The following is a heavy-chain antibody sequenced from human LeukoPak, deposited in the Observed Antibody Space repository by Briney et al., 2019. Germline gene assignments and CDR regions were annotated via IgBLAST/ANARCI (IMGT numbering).Heavy chain of an antibody. D-gene: IGHD2-2*01. Sequence: SVKVSCKASGGTFSSYAISLVRQAPGQGLEWMGGIIPIFGTANYAQKFQGRVTITTDESTSTAYMELSSLRSEDTAVYYCARGSLGYCSSTSCPSAFDIWGQGTMVTVSS. CDR1: GGTFSSYA. CDR2: IIPIFGTA. CDR3: ARGSLGYCSSTSCPSAFDI. J-gene: IGHJ3*02. V-gene: IGHV1-69*05.